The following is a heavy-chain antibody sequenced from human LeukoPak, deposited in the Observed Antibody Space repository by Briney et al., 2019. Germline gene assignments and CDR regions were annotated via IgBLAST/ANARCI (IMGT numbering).Heavy chain of an antibody. V-gene: IGHV3-33*01. J-gene: IGHJ4*02. CDR3: ARGGLGTREYYFGY. D-gene: IGHD7-27*01. CDR2: IWYDGSNK. Sequence: GGSLRLSCAASGFTFSNYGMHWVRQAPGKGLEWVAVIWYDGSNKYYADSVKGRFTISRDNSKNTLYLQMNSLRGEDTAVYYCARGGLGTREYYFGYWGQGTLVTVSS. CDR1: GFTFSNYG.